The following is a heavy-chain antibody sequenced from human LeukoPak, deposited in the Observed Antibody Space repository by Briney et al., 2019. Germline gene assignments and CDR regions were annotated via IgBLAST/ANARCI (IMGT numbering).Heavy chain of an antibody. CDR2: LKQDGSEK. D-gene: IGHD2-21*02. V-gene: IGHV3-7*02. CDR1: GFTFGSYW. Sequence: GGSLRLSCAASGFTFGSYWMSWVRQAPGKGLEWVANLKQDGSEKYYVDSVKGRFTISRDNAKNSLFLQMNSLRADDTAVYHCMMSLTAHYYYGLDVWGQGTTVTVSS. CDR3: MMSLTAHYYYGLDV. J-gene: IGHJ6*02.